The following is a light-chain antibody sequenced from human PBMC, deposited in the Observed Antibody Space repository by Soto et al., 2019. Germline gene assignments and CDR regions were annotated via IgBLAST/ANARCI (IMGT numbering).Light chain of an antibody. J-gene: IGKJ5*01. CDR3: QQYNNWPIT. CDR2: AAS. V-gene: IGKV1-8*01. CDR1: QGISSY. Sequence: ILRTQAPSSFSASIGDGVTIACRASQGISSYLAWYQQKPGKAPKLLIYAASTLQSGVPSRFSGSGSGTEFTLTISSLQSEDFAVYYCQQYNNWPITFGQGTRLEIK.